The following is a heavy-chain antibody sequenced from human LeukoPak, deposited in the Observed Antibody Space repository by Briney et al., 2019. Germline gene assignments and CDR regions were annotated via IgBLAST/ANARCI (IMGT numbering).Heavy chain of an antibody. J-gene: IGHJ4*02. CDR2: ITTSGDKT. Sequence: TGGSLRLSCAASGFTFSTYVMAWVRQVPGKGLEWVSVITTSGDKTYYADSVKGRFTISRDNSKNTLYLQMNSLRAEDTAIYYCAKPTGGSCYSASGYWGQGTLVTVSS. CDR1: GFTFSTYV. D-gene: IGHD2-15*01. CDR3: AKPTGGSCYSASGY. V-gene: IGHV3-23*01.